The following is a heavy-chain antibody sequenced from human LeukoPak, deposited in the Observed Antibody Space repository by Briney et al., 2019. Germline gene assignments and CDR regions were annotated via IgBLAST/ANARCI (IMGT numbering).Heavy chain of an antibody. CDR2: ISSSSSSTI. J-gene: IGHJ4*02. D-gene: IGHD3-22*01. CDR3: ARGRGYYDSSGYYYFDY. V-gene: IGHV3-48*01. CDR1: GFTFSSYS. Sequence: GGSLRLSCAASGFTFSSYSMNWVRQAPGKGLEWASYISSSSSSTIYYADSVKGRFTISRDNAKNSLYLQMNSLRAEDTAVYYCARGRGYYDSSGYYYFDYWGQGTLVTVSS.